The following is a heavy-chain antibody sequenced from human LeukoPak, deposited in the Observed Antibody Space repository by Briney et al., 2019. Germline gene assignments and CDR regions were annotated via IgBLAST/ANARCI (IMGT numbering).Heavy chain of an antibody. D-gene: IGHD3-22*01. J-gene: IGHJ4*02. CDR1: GFTFSTNY. Sequence: GGSLRLSCAASGFTFSTNYMSWVRQALGKGLEWVSVIYSGGSPYYADSVKGRFTISRDNSKNTLYLQMNSLRAEDTAVYYCARDLNYYDSSGYGHWGQGTLVTVSS. V-gene: IGHV3-53*01. CDR2: IYSGGSP. CDR3: ARDLNYYDSSGYGH.